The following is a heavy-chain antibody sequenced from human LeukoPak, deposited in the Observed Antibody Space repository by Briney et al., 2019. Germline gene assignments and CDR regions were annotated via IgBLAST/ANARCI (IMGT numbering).Heavy chain of an antibody. D-gene: IGHD5-12*01. Sequence: SETLSLTCTVSGGSISSYYWSWIRQPPGKGLEWIGYFYYSGRTNYNPSLKSRVTISVDTSKNQFSLKLSSVTAADTAVYYCARLGRYSGYDLDWFDPWGQGTLVTVSS. CDR3: ARLGRYSGYDLDWFDP. CDR1: GGSISSYY. CDR2: FYYSGRT. J-gene: IGHJ5*02. V-gene: IGHV4-59*01.